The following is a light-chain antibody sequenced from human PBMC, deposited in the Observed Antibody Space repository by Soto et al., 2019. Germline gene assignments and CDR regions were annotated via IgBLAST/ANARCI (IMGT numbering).Light chain of an antibody. CDR3: QQYGSSPWT. V-gene: IGKV3-20*01. Sequence: DIVLTQSPGTLSLSPGERATLSCRASQTVSTSYLAWYQQKSGQAPRLLIYGASSRATGIPDRFTGSGSGTDFTLTISRLEPEDFAVYYCQQYGSSPWTFGQGTKVDIK. CDR1: QTVSTSY. CDR2: GAS. J-gene: IGKJ1*01.